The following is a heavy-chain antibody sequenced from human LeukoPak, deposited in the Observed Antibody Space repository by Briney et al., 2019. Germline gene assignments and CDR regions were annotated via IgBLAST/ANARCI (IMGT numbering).Heavy chain of an antibody. Sequence: PSVTLSLTCAVYVVSFSGYYWSLIRQPPGKGLEWIGEINHSGSTNYNPSLKNRVTISVDTSKNQFSLKLSSVTAADTAVYYCAREVRGDFDHWGQGTLVTVSS. CDR2: INHSGST. V-gene: IGHV4-34*01. D-gene: IGHD3-16*01. CDR1: VVSFSGYY. CDR3: AREVRGDFDH. J-gene: IGHJ4*02.